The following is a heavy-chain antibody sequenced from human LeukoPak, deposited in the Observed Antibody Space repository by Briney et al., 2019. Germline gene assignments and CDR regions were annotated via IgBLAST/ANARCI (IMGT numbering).Heavy chain of an antibody. V-gene: IGHV3-23*01. J-gene: IGHJ4*02. Sequence: HAGGSLRLSCAASGFTFSSYWMSWVRQAPGKGLEWVSAISRSGDFRDYADSLKGRFTVSRDNSKNILFLQMNNLRAEDTATYFCTRDVAYDSAGTYNFHDYWGQGTLVTVSS. CDR3: TRDVAYDSAGTYNFHDY. D-gene: IGHD3-10*01. CDR2: ISRSGDFR. CDR1: GFTFSSYW.